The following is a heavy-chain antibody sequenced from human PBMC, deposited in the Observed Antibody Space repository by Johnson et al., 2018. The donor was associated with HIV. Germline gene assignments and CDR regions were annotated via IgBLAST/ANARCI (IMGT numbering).Heavy chain of an antibody. CDR2: ISWDGGST. CDR1: GFTFSSYA. V-gene: IGHV3-43D*03. Sequence: VQLVESGGGVVQPGRSLRLSCAASGFTFSSYAMSWVRQAPGKGLEWVSLISWDGGSTYYADSVKGRFTISRDNSKNSLYLKMNSLRAEDTAVYYCARDRGSSSGASYIFDIWGQGTMVTVSS. D-gene: IGHD6-6*01. CDR3: ARDRGSSSGASYIFDI. J-gene: IGHJ3*02.